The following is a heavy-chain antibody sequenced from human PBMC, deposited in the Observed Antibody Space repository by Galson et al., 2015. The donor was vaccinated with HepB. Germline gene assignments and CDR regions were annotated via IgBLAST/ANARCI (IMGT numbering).Heavy chain of an antibody. V-gene: IGHV1-18*04. Sequence: SVKVSCKASGYTFTSYGISWVRQAPGQGLEWMGWISAYNGNTNYAQKLQGRVTMTTDTSTSTAYMELRSLRSDDTAVYYCARLGCSSTSCFRHFDYWGQGTLVTVSS. J-gene: IGHJ4*02. CDR2: ISAYNGNT. CDR3: ARLGCSSTSCFRHFDY. D-gene: IGHD2-2*01. CDR1: GYTFTSYG.